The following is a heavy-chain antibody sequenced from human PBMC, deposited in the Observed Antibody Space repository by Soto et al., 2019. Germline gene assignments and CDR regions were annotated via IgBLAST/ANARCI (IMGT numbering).Heavy chain of an antibody. J-gene: IGHJ6*02. D-gene: IGHD3-3*01. CDR2: ISSSSSYI. Sequence: GGSLRLSCAASGFTFSSYSMNWVRQAPGKGLEWVSSISSSSSYIYYADSVKGRFTISRDNAKNSLYLQMNSLRAEDTAVYYCARDGNGVLRFLEWLMAPYGMDVWGQGTTVTVSS. CDR3: ARDGNGVLRFLEWLMAPYGMDV. V-gene: IGHV3-21*01. CDR1: GFTFSSYS.